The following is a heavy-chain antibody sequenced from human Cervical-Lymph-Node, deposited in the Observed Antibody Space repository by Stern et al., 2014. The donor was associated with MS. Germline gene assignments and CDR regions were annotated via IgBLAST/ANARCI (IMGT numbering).Heavy chain of an antibody. CDR2: INPSGGFT. CDR3: ASARNTAFDI. Sequence: DQLVESGAEVKKPGASVKVSCKASEYTFTYFFMHWVRQAPGQGLEWMGVINPSGGFTPYAQKFQGRVTMTRDTSTSTVYMELTSLTSEDTAVYYCASARNTAFDIWGQGTLVTVSS. CDR1: EYTFTYFF. V-gene: IGHV1-46*03. J-gene: IGHJ3*02.